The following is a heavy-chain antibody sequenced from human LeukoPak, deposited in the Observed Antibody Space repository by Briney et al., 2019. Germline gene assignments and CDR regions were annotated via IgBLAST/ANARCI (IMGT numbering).Heavy chain of an antibody. CDR1: GGSISSGGYS. V-gene: IGHV4-30-2*01. CDR3: GGATITGFDY. CDR2: IYHSGST. Sequence: SQTLSLTCAVSGGSISSGGYSWSWIRQPPGKGLEWIGYIYHSGSTYYNPSLKSRVTISVDRSKNQFSLKLSSVTAADTAVYYCGGATITGFDYWGQGTLATVSS. J-gene: IGHJ4*02. D-gene: IGHD5-24*01.